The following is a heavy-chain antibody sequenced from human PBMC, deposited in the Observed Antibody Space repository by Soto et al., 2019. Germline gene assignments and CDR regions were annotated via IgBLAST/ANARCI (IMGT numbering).Heavy chain of an antibody. J-gene: IGHJ4*02. D-gene: IGHD3-16*01. Sequence: GGSLRLSCAASGFSFSSYTMNWVRQAPGKGLEWVSSISSSSSYIYYADSVKGRFTISRDNAENSLVLQMNGLRVDDTAIYYCARQNRLGYGSIDYWGPGTLVTVST. CDR2: ISSSSSYI. CDR3: ARQNRLGYGSIDY. CDR1: GFSFSSYT. V-gene: IGHV3-21*01.